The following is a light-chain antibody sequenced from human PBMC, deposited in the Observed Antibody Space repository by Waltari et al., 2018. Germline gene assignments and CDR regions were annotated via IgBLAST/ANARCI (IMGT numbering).Light chain of an antibody. CDR1: KLGDKF. CDR3: QAWDSGPLVV. CDR2: HDI. J-gene: IGLJ2*01. V-gene: IGLV3-1*01. Sequence: SYELIQSPSVSVSPGQTVSITCSGDKLGDKFVCWYQQKPGQSPVLVIYHDILRPSGVPGRCSGSNSGNTATLTISGTQAMDEADYYCQAWDSGPLVVFGGGTKLTVL.